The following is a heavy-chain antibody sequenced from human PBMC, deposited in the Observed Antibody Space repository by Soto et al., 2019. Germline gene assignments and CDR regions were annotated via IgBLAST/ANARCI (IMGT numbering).Heavy chain of an antibody. V-gene: IGHV4-39*01. J-gene: IGHJ4*02. CDR3: STYSYNDHNREYHAS. D-gene: IGHD3-16*01. CDR1: GGSITRRNHY. Sequence: SETLSLTCTVAGGSITRRNHYWGWVRQPPGKWLEWVASIRHTGATYYNPSLRSRIKMSIDTSNNRFSRSLPSVTAADTATYFFSTYSYNDHNREYHASWGQGTLVTVSS. CDR2: IRHTGAT.